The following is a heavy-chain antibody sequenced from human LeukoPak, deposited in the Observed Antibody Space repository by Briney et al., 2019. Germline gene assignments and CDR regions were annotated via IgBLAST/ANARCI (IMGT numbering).Heavy chain of an antibody. Sequence: GGSLRLSCAASGFTFSSYDMHWVRQATGKGLEWVSAIGTAGDTYYPGSVKGRFTISRENAKNSLYLQMNSLTVEDSAVYYCARGGSGSYSYYFDDWGQGTQVTVSS. J-gene: IGHJ4*02. V-gene: IGHV3-13*01. CDR3: ARGGSGSYSYYFDD. CDR2: IGTAGDT. CDR1: GFTFSSYD. D-gene: IGHD3-10*01.